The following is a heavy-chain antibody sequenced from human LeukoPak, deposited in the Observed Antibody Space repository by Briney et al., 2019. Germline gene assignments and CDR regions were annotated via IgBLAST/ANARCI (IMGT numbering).Heavy chain of an antibody. CDR3: APQTMILVL. CDR2: IKEDGSTT. J-gene: IGHJ4*02. D-gene: IGHD3-22*01. CDR1: GFTFSTHW. Sequence: GSLRLFCVASGFTFSTHWERWVRQAPGKGLEWVANIKEDGSTTDYVDSVKGRFTISRDNAKNSVFLQMNSLRAEDTAVYYCAPQTMILVLGGQGTLVTVSS. V-gene: IGHV3-7*01.